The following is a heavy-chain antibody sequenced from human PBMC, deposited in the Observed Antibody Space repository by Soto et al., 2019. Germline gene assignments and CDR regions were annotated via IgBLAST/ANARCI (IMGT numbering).Heavy chain of an antibody. CDR3: VRVFAIPGHPVN. CDR1: GGTFSSYA. V-gene: IGHV1-69*12. Sequence: QVQLVQSGAEVRQPASSVKVSCKTSGGTFSSYAISWVRQAPGQGREWMGGIVPIVDTSTYAQKFQGRVTTTAYESTSTVYLELSILRSDDTAVYYCVRVFAIPGHPVNWWQGIMVTVSS. CDR2: IVPIVDTS. J-gene: IGHJ4*02.